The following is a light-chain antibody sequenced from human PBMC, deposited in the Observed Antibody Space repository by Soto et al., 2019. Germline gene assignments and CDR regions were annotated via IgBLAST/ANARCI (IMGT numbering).Light chain of an antibody. CDR3: CSCTSGSTLLYV. J-gene: IGLJ1*01. CDR2: EVN. V-gene: IGLV2-14*01. CDR1: RSDVGYYYY. Sequence: QSVLTQAASVTGSPGQSITISCTATRSDVGYYYYVSWYRQHPGKAPRLMIYEVNNRPSGVSNRFSGSKSVNMASLTISGLQSEDEADYYCCSCTSGSTLLYVFGTGTKVTVL.